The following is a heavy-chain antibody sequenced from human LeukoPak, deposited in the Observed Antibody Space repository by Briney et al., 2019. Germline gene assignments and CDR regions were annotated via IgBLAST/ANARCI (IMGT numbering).Heavy chain of an antibody. J-gene: IGHJ4*02. CDR1: GFTFSSYA. CDR3: AKTPDYDFWSGNFDY. Sequence: GGSLRLSCAAFGFTFSSYAMSWVRQAPGKGLEWVSAISGSGGSTYYADSVKGRFTISRDNSKNTLYLQMNSLRAEDTAVYYCAKTPDYDFWSGNFDYWGQGTLVTVSS. CDR2: ISGSGGST. D-gene: IGHD3-3*01. V-gene: IGHV3-23*01.